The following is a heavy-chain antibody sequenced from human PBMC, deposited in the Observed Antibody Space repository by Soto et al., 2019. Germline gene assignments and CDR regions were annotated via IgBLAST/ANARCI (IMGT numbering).Heavy chain of an antibody. CDR3: ARDPTRITIFGVVDKFDY. CDR1: GFTLRTNG. CDR2: FSGRGDDT. V-gene: IGHV3-23*01. J-gene: IGHJ4*02. D-gene: IGHD3-3*01. Sequence: GSLRLSCAATGFTLRTNGMSWVRQAPGKGLEWVSSFSGRGDDTWYADSLKGRFIISRDNSQNTVYLQMNSLRAEDTALYYCARDPTRITIFGVVDKFDYWGQGTLVTVSS.